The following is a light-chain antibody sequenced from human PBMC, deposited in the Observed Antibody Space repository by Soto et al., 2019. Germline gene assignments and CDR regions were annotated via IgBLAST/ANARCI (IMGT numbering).Light chain of an antibody. V-gene: IGKV1-39*01. CDR3: QQSYSTPRT. CDR2: AAS. Sequence: DIQMTQSPSSLSASVGDRVTITCRASHSITTYLNWYQQKPGKAPKLLIYAASSLQSGVPSRFSGSASGTDFTLTITSLQPEDFATYYCQQSYSTPRTFGQGTKVDIK. J-gene: IGKJ1*01. CDR1: HSITTY.